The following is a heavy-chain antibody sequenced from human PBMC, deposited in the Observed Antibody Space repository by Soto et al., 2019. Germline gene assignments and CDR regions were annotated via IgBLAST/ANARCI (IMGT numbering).Heavy chain of an antibody. Sequence: QLQLQESGSGLVKPSQTLSLTCAVSGGSISSGGYSWSWIRQPPGKGLEWIGYIYHSGSTYYNPSLKSRVTRAVDRSKNQFSLKRRSVTAADTAVYYCARNGYGGNGHLFDYWGQGTLVTVSS. CDR3: ARNGYGGNGHLFDY. D-gene: IGHD4-17*01. CDR1: GGSISSGGYS. V-gene: IGHV4-30-2*01. J-gene: IGHJ4*02. CDR2: IYHSGST.